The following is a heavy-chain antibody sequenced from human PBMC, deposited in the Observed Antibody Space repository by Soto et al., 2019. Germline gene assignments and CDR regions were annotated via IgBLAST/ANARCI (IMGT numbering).Heavy chain of an antibody. CDR3: ATYTSGGGGRGY. CDR1: GASITRDH. CDR2: EYSGST. V-gene: IGHV4-59*08. D-gene: IGHD6-19*01. J-gene: IGHJ4*02. Sequence: QVQLQESGPGLVTPSETLSLTCTVSGASITRDHWNWIRQPPGKGLEWIGEYSGSTNYNPSLKSRVPIPVDTSKNHFSLKLSSVTAADTAVYFCATYTSGGGGRGYWGQGTLVTVSS.